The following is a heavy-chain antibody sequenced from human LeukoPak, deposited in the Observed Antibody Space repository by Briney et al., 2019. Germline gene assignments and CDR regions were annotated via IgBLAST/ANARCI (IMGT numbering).Heavy chain of an antibody. CDR2: ITSDGSST. V-gene: IGHV3-74*01. J-gene: IGHJ6*02. CDR3: ASPRISQYDSSGYYYYYYGMDV. Sequence: GGSLRLSCAASGFTFSSYWMHWVRQAPGKGLVWVSRITSDGSSTSYADSVKGRFTISRDNAKNTLYLQMNSLRAEDTAVYYCASPRISQYDSSGYYYYYYGMDVWGQGTTVTVSS. D-gene: IGHD3-22*01. CDR1: GFTFSSYW.